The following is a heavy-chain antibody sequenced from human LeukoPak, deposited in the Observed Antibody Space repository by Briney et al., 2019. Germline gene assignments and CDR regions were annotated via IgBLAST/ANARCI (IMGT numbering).Heavy chain of an antibody. CDR1: GFTFSSYG. J-gene: IGHJ5*02. CDR2: IWYGGSNK. V-gene: IGHV3-33*01. Sequence: GRSLRLSCAASGFTFSSYGMHWVRQAPGKGLEWVAVIWYGGSNKYYADSVKGRFTISRDNSKNTLYLQMNSLRAEDTAVYYCARDPHYGWAWGQGTLVTVSS. CDR3: ARDPHYGWA. D-gene: IGHD3-16*01.